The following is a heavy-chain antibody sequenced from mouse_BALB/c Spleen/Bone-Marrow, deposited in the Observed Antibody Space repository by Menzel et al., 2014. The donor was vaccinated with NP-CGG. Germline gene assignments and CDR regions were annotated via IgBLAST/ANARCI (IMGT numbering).Heavy chain of an antibody. CDR1: GFSLTSYG. CDR3: ARKELGLNWYFDV. Sequence: QVPLQQSGPGLVQPSQSLSITCTVSGFSLTSYGVHWVRQSPGKGLEWPGVIWSGGSTDYNAAFISRLSISKDNSKSQVFCKMKSLQANDTAIYYCARKELGLNWYFDVWGAGTTVTVSS. D-gene: IGHD4-1*01. V-gene: IGHV2-2*02. CDR2: IWSGGST. J-gene: IGHJ1*01.